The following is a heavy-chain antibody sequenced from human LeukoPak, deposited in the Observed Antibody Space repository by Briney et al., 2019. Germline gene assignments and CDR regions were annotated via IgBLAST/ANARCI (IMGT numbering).Heavy chain of an antibody. CDR3: ARVNVVPLSHFDS. CDR1: GGSFSDSY. Sequence: SETLSLTCAVYGGSFSDSYWGRIRQPPGEGLEWIGDIDHRRDTNYNPSLKSRVTIAIDTSKNQISLKLRSVTAADTAVYYCARVNVVPLSHFDSWGQGTLVTVSS. CDR2: IDHRRDT. V-gene: IGHV4-34*01. J-gene: IGHJ4*02. D-gene: IGHD3-16*02.